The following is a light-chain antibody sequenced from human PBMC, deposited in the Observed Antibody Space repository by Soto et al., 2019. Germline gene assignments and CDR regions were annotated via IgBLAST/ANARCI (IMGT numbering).Light chain of an antibody. CDR1: SSNIGAGYD. Sequence: QAVVTQPPSVSGAPGQRVTISCTGSSSNIGAGYDVHWYQQLPGTAPKLLIYDNYKRPSGIPDRFSGSKSGTSATLGITGLQTGDEADYYCGTWDNSLSGGVFGGGTKLTVL. CDR2: DNY. CDR3: GTWDNSLSGGV. V-gene: IGLV1-51*01. J-gene: IGLJ2*01.